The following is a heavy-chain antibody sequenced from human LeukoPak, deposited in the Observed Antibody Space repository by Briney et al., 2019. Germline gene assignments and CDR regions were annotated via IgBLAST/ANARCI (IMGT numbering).Heavy chain of an antibody. Sequence: GASVKVSCKTSGYSFSSYGISWVRQAPGQGLEWMGWISATNGNTKYTQSLQGRVTLTRDMSTSTDYLELSSLRSEDTAVYYCARDNSVRDEAWWFNPWGQGTLVTVSS. J-gene: IGHJ5*02. CDR3: ARDNSVRDEAWWFNP. CDR1: GYSFSSYG. CDR2: ISATNGNT. D-gene: IGHD5-24*01. V-gene: IGHV1-18*01.